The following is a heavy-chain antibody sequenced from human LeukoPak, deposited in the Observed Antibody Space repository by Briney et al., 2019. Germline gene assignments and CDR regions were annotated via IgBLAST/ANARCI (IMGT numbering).Heavy chain of an antibody. CDR2: ITDSGGST. V-gene: IGHV3-23*01. Sequence: GGSLRLSCAASGFTFTTYAMSWVRQAPGKGLEWVSGITDSGGSTYYADAVKGRFTISRDNSKNTLYLQMNSLRAEDTAVYYCAKMAIVGNSFDPWGQGTLVTV. CDR1: GFTFTTYA. CDR3: AKMAIVGNSFDP. D-gene: IGHD5-12*01. J-gene: IGHJ5*02.